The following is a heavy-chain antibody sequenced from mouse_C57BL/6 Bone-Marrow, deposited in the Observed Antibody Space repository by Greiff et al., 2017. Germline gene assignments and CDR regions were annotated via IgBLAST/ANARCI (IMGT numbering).Heavy chain of an antibody. Sequence: LVESGAELVKPGASVKISCTASGYAFSSYWMNWVKQRPGKGLEWIGQIYPGDGDTNYNGKFKGKATLTADKSSSTAYMQLSSLTSEDSAVYFCARSRDGSSCYWYFDVWGTGTTVTVSA. CDR2: IYPGDGDT. J-gene: IGHJ1*03. CDR3: ARSRDGSSCYWYFDV. V-gene: IGHV1-80*01. D-gene: IGHD1-1*01. CDR1: GYAFSSYW.